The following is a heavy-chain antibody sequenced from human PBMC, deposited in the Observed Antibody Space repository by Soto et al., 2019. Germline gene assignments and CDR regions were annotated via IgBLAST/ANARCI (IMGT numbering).Heavy chain of an antibody. V-gene: IGHV4-39*01. CDR1: GGSIINGDYY. CDR3: ASHPLLVYAIRGYYFDY. Sequence: PSETLSLTCTVSGGSIINGDYYWTWIRQPPGKGLEWIGSIYYSGSTYYNPSLKSRVTISVDTSKNQFSLKLSSVTAADTAVYYCASHPLLVYAIRGYYFDYWARGTLVTVSA. D-gene: IGHD2-8*01. CDR2: IYYSGST. J-gene: IGHJ4*02.